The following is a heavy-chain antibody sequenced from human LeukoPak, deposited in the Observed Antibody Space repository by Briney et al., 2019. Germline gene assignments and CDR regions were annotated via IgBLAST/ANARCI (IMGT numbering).Heavy chain of an antibody. CDR2: LYYGENS. V-gene: IGHV4-39*01. CDR3: ARQLPTAAADTRGYFDY. D-gene: IGHD6-25*01. Sequence: SETLSLTCTVSGGSISIISSSTYYWGWIRKAPGKGLEWIGSLYYGENSHYNPSLKGRATLSVDTSNNQFSLKLTSVTAADAAVYFCARQLPTAAADTRGYFDYWGQGTVVTVSS. J-gene: IGHJ4*02. CDR1: GGSISIISSSTYY.